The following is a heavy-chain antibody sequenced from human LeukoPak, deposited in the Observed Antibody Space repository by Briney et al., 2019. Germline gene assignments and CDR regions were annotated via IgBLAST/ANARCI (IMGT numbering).Heavy chain of an antibody. CDR2: IYYSGST. CDR3: ARGYHYDLTLGYMDV. D-gene: IGHD3-16*01. Sequence: PSQTLSLTCTVSGGSISSGGYYWSWIRQHPGKGLEWIGYIYYSGSTYYNPSLKSRVTISVDTSKNQFSLKLSSVTAADTAVYYWARGYHYDLTLGYMDVWGKGTTVTVSS. CDR1: GGSISSGGYY. J-gene: IGHJ6*03. V-gene: IGHV4-31*03.